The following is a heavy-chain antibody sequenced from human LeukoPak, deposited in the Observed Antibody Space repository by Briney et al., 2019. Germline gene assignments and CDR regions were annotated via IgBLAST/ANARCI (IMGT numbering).Heavy chain of an antibody. D-gene: IGHD3-10*01. Sequence: PGGSLRLSCAASGFTFSSYAMSWVRQAPGKGLGWVSAISGSGGSTYYADSVKGRFTISRDNSKNMLYLQMNSLRAEDTAVYYCAKDTTPGEAGSYFDYWGQGTLVTVSS. CDR1: GFTFSSYA. V-gene: IGHV3-23*01. CDR2: ISGSGGST. J-gene: IGHJ4*02. CDR3: AKDTTPGEAGSYFDY.